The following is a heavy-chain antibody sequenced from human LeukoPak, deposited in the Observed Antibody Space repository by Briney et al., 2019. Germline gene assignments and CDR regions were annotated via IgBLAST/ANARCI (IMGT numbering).Heavy chain of an antibody. Sequence: GGSLRLSCAASGFTFSSHAMHWVRQAPGKGLEYVSSISSNGGSTYYANSVKGRFTISRDNSKNTMYLQMGSLRAEDMAVYYCARDRSRSGYLSFDFWGQGTLVTVSS. CDR2: ISSNGGST. D-gene: IGHD3-22*01. CDR3: ARDRSRSGYLSFDF. V-gene: IGHV3-64*01. J-gene: IGHJ4*02. CDR1: GFTFSSHA.